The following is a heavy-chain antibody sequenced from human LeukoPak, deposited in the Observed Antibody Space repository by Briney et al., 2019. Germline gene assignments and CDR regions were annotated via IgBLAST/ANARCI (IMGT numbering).Heavy chain of an antibody. V-gene: IGHV3-33*01. D-gene: IGHD4-17*01. CDR1: GFTFSSYG. J-gene: IGHJ6*02. Sequence: GRSLRLSCAASGFTFSSYGMHWVCQAPGKGLEWVAVIWYDGSNKYYADSVKGRFTISRDNSKNTLHLQMNSLRAEDTAVYYCARDRATVTLYYYYYGMDVWGQGTTVTASS. CDR3: ARDRATVTLYYYYYGMDV. CDR2: IWYDGSNK.